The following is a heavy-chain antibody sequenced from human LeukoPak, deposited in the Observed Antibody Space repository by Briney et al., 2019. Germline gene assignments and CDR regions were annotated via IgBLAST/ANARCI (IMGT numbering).Heavy chain of an antibody. CDR1: GFTFSNYG. CDR2: IWYDGSNK. CDR3: ARYRNGLHDY. V-gene: IGHV3-33*01. Sequence: PGGSLRLSCAASGFTFSNYGMHWVRQAPGKGLEWVAAIWYDGSNKYHADSVKGRFTISRDNSKNTLYLQMNSLRAEDTAVYYCARYRNGLHDYWGQGTLVTVSS. J-gene: IGHJ4*02. D-gene: IGHD2-15*01.